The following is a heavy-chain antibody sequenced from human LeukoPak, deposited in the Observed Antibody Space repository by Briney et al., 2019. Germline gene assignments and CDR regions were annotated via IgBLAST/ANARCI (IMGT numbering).Heavy chain of an antibody. Sequence: GGSLRLSCASSGFTFSSYGMHWVRQAPGKGLEWVTFIRYDGSNKYYADSVKGRFTISRDNAKNSLYLQMNSLRAEDTALYYCAKDLKGSDFDILTGYNAFDIWGQGTMVTVSS. CDR2: IRYDGSNK. D-gene: IGHD3-9*01. V-gene: IGHV3-30*02. J-gene: IGHJ3*02. CDR3: AKDLKGSDFDILTGYNAFDI. CDR1: GFTFSSYG.